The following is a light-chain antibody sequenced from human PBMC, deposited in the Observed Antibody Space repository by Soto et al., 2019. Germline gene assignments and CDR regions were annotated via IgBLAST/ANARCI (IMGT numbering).Light chain of an antibody. CDR2: GAS. Sequence: IVLTQSPGTLSLSPGERATLSCRASQSVTSRYLAWYQQKPGQAPRLLIFGASIRDTGIPDRFSGSGSGTDFTLTISRLEPEDFAVYYCQRYGTSLTWTFGQGTKVDIK. CDR1: QSVTSRY. J-gene: IGKJ1*01. V-gene: IGKV3-20*01. CDR3: QRYGTSLTWT.